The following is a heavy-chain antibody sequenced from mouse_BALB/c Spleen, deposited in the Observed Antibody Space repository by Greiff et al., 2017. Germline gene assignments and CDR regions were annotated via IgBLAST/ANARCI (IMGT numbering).Heavy chain of an antibody. CDR2: IDPANGNT. D-gene: IGHD2-4*01. J-gene: IGHJ1*01. CDR1: GFNIKDTY. Sequence: EVNVVESGAELVKPGASVKLSCTASGFNIKDTYMHWVKQRPEQGLEWIGRIDPANGNTKYDPKFQGKATITADTSSNTAYLQLSSLTSEDTAVYYCASGYDYDVRYFDVWGAGTTVTVSS. V-gene: IGHV14-3*02. CDR3: ASGYDYDVRYFDV.